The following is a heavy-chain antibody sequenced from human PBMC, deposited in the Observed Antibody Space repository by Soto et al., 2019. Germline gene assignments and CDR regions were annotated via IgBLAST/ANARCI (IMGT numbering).Heavy chain of an antibody. CDR3: AREGDCTNGVCYDY. Sequence: QVQLQESGPGLVKPSQTLSLTCTVAGGSINSGGYSWNWFRQPPGKGRECIGHIYYSGTTYYTPSLKSRVTISVDTSKNQFSLNLRSVTAADTAVYYCAREGDCTNGVCYDYWGQGILVTVSS. J-gene: IGHJ4*02. CDR2: IYYSGTT. D-gene: IGHD2-8*01. CDR1: GGSINSGGYS. V-gene: IGHV4-30-4*01.